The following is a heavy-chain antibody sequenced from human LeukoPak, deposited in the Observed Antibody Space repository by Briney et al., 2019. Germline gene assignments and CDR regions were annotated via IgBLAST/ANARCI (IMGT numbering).Heavy chain of an antibody. CDR2: IIPIFGTA. J-gene: IGHJ4*02. Sequence: SVKVSCRASGGTFSSYAISWVRQAPGQGLEWMGRIIPIFGTANYAQKFQGRVTITTDESTSTAYMELSSLRSEGTAVYYCARGLVGHSYGYYDYWGQGTLVTASS. V-gene: IGHV1-69*05. D-gene: IGHD5-18*01. CDR3: ARGLVGHSYGYYDY. CDR1: GGTFSSYA.